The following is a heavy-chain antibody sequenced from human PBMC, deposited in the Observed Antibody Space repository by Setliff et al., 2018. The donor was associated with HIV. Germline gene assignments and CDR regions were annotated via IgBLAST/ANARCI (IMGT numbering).Heavy chain of an antibody. D-gene: IGHD3-16*01. CDR2: IYPGDSEI. J-gene: IGHJ6*02. Sequence: GESLKISCKGSEYIFTSYWIGWVRQMHGKGLEWMGIIYPGDSEITYRPSFLGQVTISADKSISTAYLQWSSLKASDTAMYYCARDRFGDPYYYYGMDVWGQGTTVTVSS. CDR3: ARDRFGDPYYYYGMDV. V-gene: IGHV5-51*01. CDR1: EYIFTSYW.